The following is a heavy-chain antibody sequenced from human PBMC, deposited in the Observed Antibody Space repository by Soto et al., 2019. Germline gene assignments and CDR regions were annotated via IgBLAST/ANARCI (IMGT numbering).Heavy chain of an antibody. CDR2: IVVGSGNT. D-gene: IGHD1-26*01. Sequence: GASVKVSCKASGFTFTSSAVQWVRQARGQRLEWIGWIVVGSGNTNYAQKFQERVTITRDMSTSTAYMELSSLRSEDTAVYYCAADTGTGDSGSYLSDYCAQRTLVTVSS. V-gene: IGHV1-58*01. CDR1: GFTFTSSA. CDR3: AADTGTGDSGSYLSDY. J-gene: IGHJ4*02.